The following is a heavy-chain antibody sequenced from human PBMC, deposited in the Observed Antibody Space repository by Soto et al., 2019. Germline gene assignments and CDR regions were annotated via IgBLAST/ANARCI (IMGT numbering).Heavy chain of an antibody. CDR3: ARKPRESYDSSPSYFDY. Sequence: ASVKVSCKASGYTFTSYGISWVRQAPGQGLEWMGWISAYNGNTNYAQKLQGRVTMTTDTSTSTAYMELRSLRSDDTAVYYCARKPRESYDSSPSYFDYWGQGTLVTVSS. CDR1: GYTFTSYG. CDR2: ISAYNGNT. V-gene: IGHV1-18*01. D-gene: IGHD3-22*01. J-gene: IGHJ4*02.